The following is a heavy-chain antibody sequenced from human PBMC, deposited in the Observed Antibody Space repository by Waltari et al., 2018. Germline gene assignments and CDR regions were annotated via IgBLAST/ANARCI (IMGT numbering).Heavy chain of an antibody. J-gene: IGHJ3*02. Sequence: EVQLVESGGGLVRPGGSLRLSCAASGFKFSYYTMNWVRQAPGKGPEWISFITSDGTHTTYADSVRGRFTISRDNAKNSLFLQINSLRADDTAVYYCARDRRPTLILGSGAFDIWGQGIKVNVSS. CDR2: ITSDGTHT. D-gene: IGHD3-22*01. CDR3: ARDRRPTLILGSGAFDI. CDR1: GFKFSYYT. V-gene: IGHV3-21*01.